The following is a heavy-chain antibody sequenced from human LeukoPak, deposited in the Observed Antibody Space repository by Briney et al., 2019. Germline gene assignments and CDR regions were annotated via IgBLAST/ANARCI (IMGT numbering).Heavy chain of an antibody. CDR2: IRSKAYGGTT. Sequence: PGGSLRLSCTASGFTFGDYAMSWVRQAPGKGLEWVGFIRSKAYGGTTEYAASVKGRFTISRDDSKSIAYLQMNSLKTEDTAVYYCTRESRKTTVYAFDIWGQGTMVTVSS. CDR3: TRESRKTTVYAFDI. CDR1: GFTFGDYA. D-gene: IGHD4-17*01. V-gene: IGHV3-49*04. J-gene: IGHJ3*02.